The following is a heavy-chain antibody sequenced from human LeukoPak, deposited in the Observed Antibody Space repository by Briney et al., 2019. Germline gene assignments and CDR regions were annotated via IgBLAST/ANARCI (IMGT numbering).Heavy chain of an antibody. V-gene: IGHV4-38-2*02. Sequence: SETLSLTCTVSGYSISSGYYWGWIRPPPGKGLEWIGSIYHSGSTYYNPSLKSRVTISVDTSKNQFSLKLSSVTAADTAVYYCARDMTTVTRSFDYWGQGTLVTVSS. D-gene: IGHD4-17*01. CDR2: IYHSGST. CDR1: GYSISSGYY. CDR3: ARDMTTVTRSFDY. J-gene: IGHJ4*02.